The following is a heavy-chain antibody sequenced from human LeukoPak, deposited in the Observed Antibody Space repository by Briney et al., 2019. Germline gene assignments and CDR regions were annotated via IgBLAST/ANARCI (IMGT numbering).Heavy chain of an antibody. V-gene: IGHV4-34*01. CDR3: ASRNAPGYGSGTRYYYMDV. CDR2: INHSGST. J-gene: IGHJ6*03. Sequence: SETLSLTCAVYGGSFSGYYWSWIRQPPGKGLEWIGEINHSGSTNYNPSLKSRVTISVDTSKNQFSLKLSSVTAADTAVYYCASRNAPGYGSGTRYYYMDVWGKGTTVTISS. CDR1: GGSFSGYY. D-gene: IGHD3-10*01.